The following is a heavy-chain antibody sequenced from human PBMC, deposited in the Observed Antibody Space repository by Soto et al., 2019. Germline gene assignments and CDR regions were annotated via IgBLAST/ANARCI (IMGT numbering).Heavy chain of an antibody. V-gene: IGHV3-23*01. J-gene: IGHJ4*02. CDR1: GFTFSCYG. CDR3: AKIYYYDLSGCGFFDY. Sequence: PGGSLRLSCAASGFTFSCYGMSWVRQAPGKGLEWVSTISGSGRSTFYADSVKGRFTISRDNSKNTVYLQMNSLRAEDTALYYCAKIYYYDLSGCGFFDYWGQGTRVTVSS. D-gene: IGHD3-22*01. CDR2: ISGSGRST.